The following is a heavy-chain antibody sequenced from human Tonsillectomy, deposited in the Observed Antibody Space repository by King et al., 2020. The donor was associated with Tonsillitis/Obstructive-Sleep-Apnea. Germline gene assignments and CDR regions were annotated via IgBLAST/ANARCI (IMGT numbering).Heavy chain of an antibody. D-gene: IGHD2-15*01. CDR1: GFTFSSYA. Sequence: VQLVESGGGLVQPGGSLRLSCAASGFTFSSYAMSWVRQAPGKGLEWVSAISGSGGSTYYADSVKGRFNISRDNSKNKLYLQRNSLRAEDKAVYYCAKGGVVVVVDAINLARAFDIWGQGTMVTVSS. V-gene: IGHV3-23*04. CDR2: ISGSGGST. CDR3: AKGGVVVVVDAINLARAFDI. J-gene: IGHJ3*02.